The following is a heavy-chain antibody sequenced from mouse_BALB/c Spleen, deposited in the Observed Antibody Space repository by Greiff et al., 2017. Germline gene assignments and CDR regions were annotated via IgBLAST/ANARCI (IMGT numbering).Heavy chain of an antibody. Sequence: QVQLQQPGAELVMPGASVKMSCKASGYTFTDYWMHWVKQRPGQGLEWIGAIDTSDSYTSYNQKFKGKATLTVDESSSTAYMQLSSLTSEDSAVYYCARRAKVRRGYYAIDYWGQGTSVTVSS. V-gene: IGHV1-69*01. CDR2: IDTSDSYT. CDR1: GYTFTDYW. J-gene: IGHJ4*01. CDR3: ARRAKVRRGYYAIDY. D-gene: IGHD2-14*01.